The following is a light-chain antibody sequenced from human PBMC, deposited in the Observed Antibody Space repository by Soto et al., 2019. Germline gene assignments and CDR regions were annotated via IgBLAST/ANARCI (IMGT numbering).Light chain of an antibody. V-gene: IGKV1D-13*01. CDR1: QGISSA. CDR2: DAS. J-gene: IGKJ4*01. Sequence: AIQLTQSPSSLSASVGDRVTITCRASQGISSALAWYKQKPGKAPKLLIYDASSLESGVPSRFSGSGSGTDFTLTISSLQPEDFATYYCQQFNNYLALTFGGGTKVEIK. CDR3: QQFNNYLALT.